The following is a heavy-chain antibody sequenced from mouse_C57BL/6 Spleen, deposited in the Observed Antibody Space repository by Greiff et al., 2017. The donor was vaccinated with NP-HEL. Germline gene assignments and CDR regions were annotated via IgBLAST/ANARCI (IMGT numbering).Heavy chain of an antibody. D-gene: IGHD1-1*01. CDR1: GYTFTSYW. CDR3: ARDITTPRGWYAMDY. Sequence: QVQLQQPGAELVKPGASVKMSCKASGYTFTSYWITWVKQRPGQGLEWIGDIYPGSGSTNYNEKFKSKATLTVDTSSSTAYMQLSSLTSEDSAVYYCARDITTPRGWYAMDYWGQGTSVTVSS. J-gene: IGHJ4*01. V-gene: IGHV1-55*01. CDR2: IYPGSGST.